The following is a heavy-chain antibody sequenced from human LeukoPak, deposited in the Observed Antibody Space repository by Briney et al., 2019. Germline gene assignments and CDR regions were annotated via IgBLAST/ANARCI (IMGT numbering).Heavy chain of an antibody. V-gene: IGHV5-51*01. CDR1: GYSFTSYW. D-gene: IGHD4-17*01. CDR2: IYPGDSDT. Sequence: GEPLKISCKGSGYSFTSYWIGWVRQMPGKGLEWMGIIYPGDSDTRYSPSFQGQVTISADKSISTAYLQWSSLKASDTAMYYCASNLADDYGDTRRGLYYFDYWGQGTLVTVSS. J-gene: IGHJ4*02. CDR3: ASNLADDYGDTRRGLYYFDY.